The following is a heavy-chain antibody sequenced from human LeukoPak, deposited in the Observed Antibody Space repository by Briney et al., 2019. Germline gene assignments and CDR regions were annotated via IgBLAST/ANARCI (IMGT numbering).Heavy chain of an antibody. CDR3: AKDVGWELSFDY. CDR2: ISYDGSNK. V-gene: IGHV3-30*18. J-gene: IGHJ4*02. Sequence: GRSLRLSCAASGFTFSSYGMHWVRQAPGKGLEWVAVISYDGSNKYYADSVKGRFTISRDNSKNTLYLQMNSLRAEDTAVYYCAKDVGWELSFDYWGQGTLVTVSS. CDR1: GFTFSSYG. D-gene: IGHD1-26*01.